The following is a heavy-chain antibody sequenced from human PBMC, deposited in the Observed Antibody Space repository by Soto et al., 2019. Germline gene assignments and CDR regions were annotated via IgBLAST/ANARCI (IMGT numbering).Heavy chain of an antibody. CDR3: ARGVWMGTKSPDSRGYYYLGEFDY. Sequence: SETLSLTCAVYGGSFSGYYWSWIRQPPGKGLEWIGEINHSGSTNYNPSLKSRVTISVDTSKNQFSLKLSSVTAADTAVYYCARGVWMGTKSPDSRGYYYLGEFDYWGQGTLVTVS. D-gene: IGHD3-22*01. CDR2: INHSGST. J-gene: IGHJ4*02. V-gene: IGHV4-34*01. CDR1: GGSFSGYY.